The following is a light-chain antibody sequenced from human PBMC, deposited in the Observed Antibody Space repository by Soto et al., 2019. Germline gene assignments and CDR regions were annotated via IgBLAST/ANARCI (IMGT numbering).Light chain of an antibody. Sequence: DLQMTQSPSVVSASVGDRVTITCRASQGISSYVPWFRQKPGKVPKSLIYAASNLQSGVPSRFSGSGSGTEFTLTISSLQHEDFATYYCLQHNSYPVSFGGGTKVEIK. CDR1: QGISSY. J-gene: IGKJ4*01. CDR3: LQHNSYPVS. V-gene: IGKV1-17*03. CDR2: AAS.